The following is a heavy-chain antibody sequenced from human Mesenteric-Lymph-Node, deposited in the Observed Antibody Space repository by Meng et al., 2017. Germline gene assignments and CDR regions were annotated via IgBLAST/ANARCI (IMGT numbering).Heavy chain of an antibody. CDR3: ARGGYSGYAD. Sequence: QVPLQQWGGGLLKPSASLSLSCAVYCGSFSCYYWRWIRQPPGKGLEWIGDINHSGSTNYNPSLKSRVTISVDTSKNQFSLKLSSVTAADTAFYYCARGGYSGYADWGQGTLVTVSS. D-gene: IGHD5-12*01. J-gene: IGHJ4*02. CDR2: INHSGST. V-gene: IGHV4-34*01. CDR1: CGSFSCYY.